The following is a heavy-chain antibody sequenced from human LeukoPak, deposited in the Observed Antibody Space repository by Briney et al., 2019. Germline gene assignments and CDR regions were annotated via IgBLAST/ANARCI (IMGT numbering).Heavy chain of an antibody. D-gene: IGHD6-13*01. CDR3: ARGSYSSSWKTFDY. J-gene: IGHJ4*02. Sequence: GGSLRLSCAASGFTFTSYGIHWVRQAPGKGLEWVALISYDGSINDYADSVKGRFTISRDNSKNTLYLQMNSLRADDTAMYYCARGSYSSSWKTFDYWGQGTLVTVSS. V-gene: IGHV3-30*19. CDR2: ISYDGSIN. CDR1: GFTFTSYG.